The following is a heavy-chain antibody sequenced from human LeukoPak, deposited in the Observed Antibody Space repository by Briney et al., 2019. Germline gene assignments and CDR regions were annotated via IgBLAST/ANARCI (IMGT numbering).Heavy chain of an antibody. Sequence: SETLSLTCAVYGGSFSGYYWSWIRQPPGKGLEWIGEINHSGSTNYNPSLKSRVTISVDTSKNQFSLKLSSVTAADTAVYYCARRSGETLYYFDYWGQGTLVTVSS. V-gene: IGHV4-34*01. CDR3: ARRSGETLYYFDY. CDR2: INHSGST. CDR1: GGSFSGYY. J-gene: IGHJ4*02. D-gene: IGHD6-19*01.